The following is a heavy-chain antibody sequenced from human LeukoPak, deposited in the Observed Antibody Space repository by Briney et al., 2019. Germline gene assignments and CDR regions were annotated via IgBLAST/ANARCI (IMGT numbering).Heavy chain of an antibody. J-gene: IGHJ4*02. CDR3: ARDYCSSTSCLFDY. CDR1: GYTFTVYH. D-gene: IGHD2-2*01. V-gene: IGHV1-2*06. CDR2: INPNSGDT. Sequence: ASVKVSCKASGYTFTVYHTHWVRQAPGQGLEWMGRINPNSGDTNYAQKFQGRVTMTRDTSISTAYMELSRLRSDDTAVYYCARDYCSSTSCLFDYWGQGTLVTVSS.